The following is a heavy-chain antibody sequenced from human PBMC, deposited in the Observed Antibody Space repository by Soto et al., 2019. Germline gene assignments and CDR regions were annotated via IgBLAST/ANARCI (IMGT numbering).Heavy chain of an antibody. CDR3: ARGIRPDA. Sequence: QVQLQQWGAGLLKPSETLSLTCAVHGGSLSGYYWGCIRQTPGKGLEWIGEISHRGSTKDNPTLNSLVTISLDTSKNQFSLKLASVTAADTAAYYCARGIRPDAWGQGTQVTVSS. CDR1: GGSLSGYY. CDR2: ISHRGST. J-gene: IGHJ5*02. D-gene: IGHD4-17*01. V-gene: IGHV4-34*02.